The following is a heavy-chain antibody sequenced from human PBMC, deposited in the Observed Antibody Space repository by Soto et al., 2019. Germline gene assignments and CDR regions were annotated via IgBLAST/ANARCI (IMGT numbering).Heavy chain of an antibody. CDR1: GYTFTIYD. CDR3: ARGLKGRYCMSTSCYDSYYYGMDV. V-gene: IGHV1-8*01. J-gene: IGHJ6*02. Sequence: ASVKVSCKASGYTFTIYDINWVRQATGQGLEWMGWMNPNSGNTGYAQKFQGRVTMTRNTSISTAYMELSSLRSEDTAVYYCARGLKGRYCMSTSCYDSYYYGMDVWG. CDR2: MNPNSGNT. D-gene: IGHD2-2*01.